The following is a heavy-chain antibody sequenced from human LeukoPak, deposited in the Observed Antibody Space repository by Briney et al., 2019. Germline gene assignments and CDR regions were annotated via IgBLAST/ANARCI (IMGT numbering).Heavy chain of an antibody. CDR1: GFTFSSYA. D-gene: IGHD6-13*01. Sequence: PGGSLRLSCAASGFTFSSYAMHWVRQAPGKGLEYVSAISSNGGSTYYANSVKGRFTISRDNSKNTLYLQMNSLRTEDTAVYYCAKGRSSSWYDAFDIWGQGTMVTVSS. J-gene: IGHJ3*02. V-gene: IGHV3-64*01. CDR2: ISSNGGST. CDR3: AKGRSSSWYDAFDI.